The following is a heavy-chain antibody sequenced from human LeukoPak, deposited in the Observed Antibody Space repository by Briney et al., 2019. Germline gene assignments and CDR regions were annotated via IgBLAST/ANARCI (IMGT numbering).Heavy chain of an antibody. D-gene: IGHD3-3*01. CDR1: GGSISSSSYY. Sequence: SETLSLTCTVSGGSISSSSYYWGWIRQPPGKGLEWIGYIYYTGSTNYNPSLNSRVTISVDTSKNKFSLKLSSVTAADTAVYYCARYYDSFDYWGQGTLVTVSA. CDR3: ARYYDSFDY. J-gene: IGHJ4*02. V-gene: IGHV4-61*05. CDR2: IYYTGST.